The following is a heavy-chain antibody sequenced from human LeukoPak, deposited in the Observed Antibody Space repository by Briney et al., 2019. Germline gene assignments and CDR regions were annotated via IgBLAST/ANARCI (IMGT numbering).Heavy chain of an antibody. V-gene: IGHV3-11*05. J-gene: IGHJ4*02. CDR1: GLTFSDYY. CDR2: ISTGSSST. CDR3: ARDFIHRSGEAGY. Sequence: GGSLRLSCAASGLTFSDYYMSWIRQAPGKGLEWVSYISTGSSSTKYADSVRGRFTISRGNAKNSLYLQMNSLRAEDTAVYYCARDFIHRSGEAGYWGQGTLVTVSS. D-gene: IGHD3-22*01.